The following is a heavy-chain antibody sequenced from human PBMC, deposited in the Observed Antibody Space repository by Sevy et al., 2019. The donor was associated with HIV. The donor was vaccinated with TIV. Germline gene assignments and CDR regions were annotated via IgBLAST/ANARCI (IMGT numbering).Heavy chain of an antibody. CDR1: GFTPSTYG. Sequence: GGSLRLSCAGSGFTPSTYGMHWVRQAPGKGLEWVAVIGYDGNNKYYADSVKGRFTISRDNSKNTLYLQMNSLRAEDTAVYYCARDHDYVGATDYYYYGMDVWGQGTTVTVSS. D-gene: IGHD1-26*01. CDR3: ARDHDYVGATDYYYYGMDV. CDR2: IGYDGNNK. J-gene: IGHJ6*02. V-gene: IGHV3-30*02.